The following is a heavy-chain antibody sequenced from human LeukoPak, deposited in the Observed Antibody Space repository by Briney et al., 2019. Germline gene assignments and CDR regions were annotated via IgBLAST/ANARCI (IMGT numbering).Heavy chain of an antibody. D-gene: IGHD2-15*01. V-gene: IGHV1-2*06. CDR1: GYTFTGYY. J-gene: IGHJ4*02. Sequence: ASVKVSCKASGYTFTGYYMHWVRQAPGQGLEWMGRINPNSGGTNYAQKFQGRVTVTRDTSISTAYMELSRLRSDDTAVYYCARVPSGGPFDYWGQGTLVTVSS. CDR2: INPNSGGT. CDR3: ARVPSGGPFDY.